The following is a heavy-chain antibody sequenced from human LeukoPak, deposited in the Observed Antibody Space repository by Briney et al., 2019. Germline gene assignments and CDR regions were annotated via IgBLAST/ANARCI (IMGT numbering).Heavy chain of an antibody. CDR3: ARDPYGSGSPIDY. CDR2: ITSRGTHI. D-gene: IGHD3-10*01. Sequence: GGSLRLSCAASGFAFNSYTIKWVRQAPGKGLEWVSAITSRGTHIYNADSVKGRFTISRDNSENTLFVQLNSLRAEDTAVYYCARDPYGSGSPIDYWGQGTLVTVSS. J-gene: IGHJ4*02. V-gene: IGHV3-21*04. CDR1: GFAFNSYT.